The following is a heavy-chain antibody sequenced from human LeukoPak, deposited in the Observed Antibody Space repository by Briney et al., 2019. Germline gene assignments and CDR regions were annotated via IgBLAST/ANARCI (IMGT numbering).Heavy chain of an antibody. V-gene: IGHV6-1*01. CDR1: GDSVSSNDVA. J-gene: IGHJ3*02. CDR3: ARGKYSAFDI. D-gene: IGHD2/OR15-2a*01. Sequence: SQTLSLTCAISGDSVSSNDVAWNWVRQSPSRGLEWLGRTYRRSTYYAPSVKTRITIDPDTSKNQFSLQLKSVTPEDTAVYYCARGKYSAFDIWGQGTMVIVSS. CDR2: TYRRST.